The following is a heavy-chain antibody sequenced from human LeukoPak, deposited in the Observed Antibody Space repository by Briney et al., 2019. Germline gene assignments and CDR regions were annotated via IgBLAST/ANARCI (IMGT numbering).Heavy chain of an antibody. J-gene: IGHJ5*02. CDR1: GGSFSGYY. V-gene: IGHV4-34*01. CDR2: INHSGSP. D-gene: IGHD6-19*01. CDR3: ARRVSGWYWRFDP. Sequence: SETLSLTCAVYGGSFSGYYWSWIRQPPGKGLEGIGEINHSGSPTYNPSLKSRVTISVDTSKNQFSLKLSSVTAADTAVYYCARRVSGWYWRFDPWGQGTLVTVSS.